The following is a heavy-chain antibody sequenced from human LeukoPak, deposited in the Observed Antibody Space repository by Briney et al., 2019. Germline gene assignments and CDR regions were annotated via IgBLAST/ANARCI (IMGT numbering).Heavy chain of an antibody. J-gene: IGHJ4*02. CDR3: ARDPTTVVTTPYYFDD. D-gene: IGHD4-23*01. V-gene: IGHV4-34*01. CDR2: INHSGNT. Sequence: SETLSLTCAVSGGSFIGYHWNWIRQPPGKGLEWIGEINHSGNTNYNPSLKRRVTVSIDTSKNQFSLKLRSLTAADTAVYYCARDPTTVVTTPYYFDDWGQGTLVTVSS. CDR1: GGSFIGYH.